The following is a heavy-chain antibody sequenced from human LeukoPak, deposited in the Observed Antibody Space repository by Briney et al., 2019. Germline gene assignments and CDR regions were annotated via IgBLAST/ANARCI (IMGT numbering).Heavy chain of an antibody. V-gene: IGHV3-23*01. CDR1: GFIFSNYA. J-gene: IGHJ4*02. Sequence: GGSLRLSCAASGFIFSNYAMSWVRQAPGKGLEWVSAIGGRDSGTYYADSVRGRFTVSRDDPKNTLYLQMNTLRAEDTAVYYCAKWGDYDILTGYYNSDYWGQGTLVTVSS. CDR2: IGGRDSGT. CDR3: AKWGDYDILTGYYNSDY. D-gene: IGHD3-9*01.